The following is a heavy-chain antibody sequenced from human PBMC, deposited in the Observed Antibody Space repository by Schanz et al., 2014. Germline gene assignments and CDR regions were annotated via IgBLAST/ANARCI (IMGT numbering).Heavy chain of an antibody. D-gene: IGHD6-13*01. CDR1: GGTFSSYT. V-gene: IGHV1-18*01. Sequence: QVQLVQSGAEVKKPGSSVKVSCKASGGTFSSYTISWVRQAPGQGPEFMGWISTFRNEDTNSAQRFQGRLTMTTDTSTSTAYMELRSLRSDDTAVYYCARNIIATARAYDIWGQGTMVTVSS. CDR2: ISTFRNEDT. CDR3: ARNIIATARAYDI. J-gene: IGHJ3*02.